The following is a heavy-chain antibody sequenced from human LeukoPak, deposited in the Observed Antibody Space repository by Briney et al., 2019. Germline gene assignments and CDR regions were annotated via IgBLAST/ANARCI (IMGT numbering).Heavy chain of an antibody. J-gene: IGHJ5*02. CDR1: GGSISSSNYY. CDR3: ARDRFPDWFDP. Sequence: SETPSLTCTVSGGSISSSNYYWTWIRQHPGKGLEWIGFIYYSGSTFYNPSLKSRVTISVDTSKNQFSLKLTSVTAADTAVYYCARDRFPDWFDPWGQGTLVTVSS. V-gene: IGHV4-31*03. CDR2: IYYSGST.